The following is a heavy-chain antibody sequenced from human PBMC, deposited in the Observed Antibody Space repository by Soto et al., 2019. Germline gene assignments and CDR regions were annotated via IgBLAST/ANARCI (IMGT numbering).Heavy chain of an antibody. CDR3: ARVSHPYYDILTGYLNTRSYYFDY. J-gene: IGHJ4*02. CDR2: IYYSGST. Sequence: SETLSLTCTVSGGSISSGGYYWSWIRHHPGKGLEWIGYIYYSGSTYYNPSLKSRVTISVDTSKNQFSLKLSSVTAADTAVYYCARVSHPYYDILTGYLNTRSYYFDYWGQGTLVTVSS. D-gene: IGHD3-9*01. CDR1: GGSISSGGYY. V-gene: IGHV4-31*03.